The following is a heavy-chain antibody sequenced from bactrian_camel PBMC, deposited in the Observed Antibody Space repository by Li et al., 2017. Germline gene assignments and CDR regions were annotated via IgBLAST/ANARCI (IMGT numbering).Heavy chain of an antibody. CDR2: IDSGGST. Sequence: RLSCAASASTYCRYDMFWYRQAPGKEREFVSGIDSGGSTSYADSVKGRFTISHRSDKKNLYLEMNDVKPEDSGTYFCAAGAGRTLYCRGDFHQLYGIDYWGKGTQVTVS. D-gene: IGHD1*01. V-gene: IGHV3S57*01. J-gene: IGHJ7*01. CDR1: ASTYCRYD.